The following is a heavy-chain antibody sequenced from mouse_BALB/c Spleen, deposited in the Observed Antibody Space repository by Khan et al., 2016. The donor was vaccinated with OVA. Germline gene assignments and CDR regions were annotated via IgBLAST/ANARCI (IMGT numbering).Heavy chain of an antibody. CDR2: ISYSGNP. Sequence: EVQLQESGPGLVKPSQSLSLFCTVTGYSITSYYVWNWIRHFPGNKLGLMGFISYSGNPKYNPSFKSRISITRDTSKNQFFLQLNYVTAEATATCYCERVYREAFDYWGQGTTLTVSS. V-gene: IGHV3-2*02. CDR3: ERVYREAFDY. D-gene: IGHD2-14*01. J-gene: IGHJ2*01. CDR1: GYSITSYYV.